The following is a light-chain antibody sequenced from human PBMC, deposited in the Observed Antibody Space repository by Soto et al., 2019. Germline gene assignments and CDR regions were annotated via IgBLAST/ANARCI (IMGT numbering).Light chain of an antibody. Sequence: DIVMTQSPDSLAVSLGERATINCKSSQSVLYSSNNKNYLAWYQQKPGQPPKLIIYCASTRESGVPDRFSGSGSGTDFTHTSSSLQAEDVAVYYCQQYFRPWTFGQGTKVEIK. CDR2: CAS. CDR1: QSVLYSSNNKNY. V-gene: IGKV4-1*01. J-gene: IGKJ1*01. CDR3: QQYFRPWT.